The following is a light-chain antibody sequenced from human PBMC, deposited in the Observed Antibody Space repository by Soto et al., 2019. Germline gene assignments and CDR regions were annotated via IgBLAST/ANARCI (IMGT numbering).Light chain of an antibody. CDR1: SSDVGDYNS. J-gene: IGLJ1*01. Sequence: QSALTQTRSVSGSPGQSVTVSCIGTSSDVGDYNSVSWYQQHPGKAPKLMIYDVSKRPSGVPDRFSGSKSGNTASLTISGLQAEDEADYYCCSYVGSYSYVFGIGTKLTVL. CDR2: DVS. CDR3: CSYVGSYSYV. V-gene: IGLV2-11*01.